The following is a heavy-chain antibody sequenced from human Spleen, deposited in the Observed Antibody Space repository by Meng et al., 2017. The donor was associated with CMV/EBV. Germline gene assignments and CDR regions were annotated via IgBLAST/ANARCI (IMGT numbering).Heavy chain of an antibody. Sequence: ASVKVSCKTSGYTFTNYGLTWVRQAPGQGLEWMGWISVYNSNTNYALKFQGRVTMTTDISTSTAYMELRSLRSDDTAVYFCARGLTYSDFWSGSYTEYYFDHWGQGTLVTVSS. V-gene: IGHV1-18*01. J-gene: IGHJ4*02. CDR1: GYTFTNYG. CDR2: ISVYNSNT. CDR3: ARGLTYSDFWSGSYTEYYFDH. D-gene: IGHD3-3*01.